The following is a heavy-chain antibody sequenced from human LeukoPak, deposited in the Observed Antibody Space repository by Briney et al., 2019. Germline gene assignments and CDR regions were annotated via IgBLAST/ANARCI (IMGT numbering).Heavy chain of an antibody. CDR2: FGTGGDDT. CDR3: AKNFPGRPFDY. V-gene: IGHV3-23*01. D-gene: IGHD1-14*01. CDR1: GFTFSSYA. J-gene: IGHJ4*02. Sequence: PGGSLRLSCAASGFTFSSYAMSWVRQAPGKGLEWVSTFGTGGDDTYYADSVKGRFIISRDNSKNTLYLQINSLRAEDTAIYYCAKNFPGRPFDYWGQGALVTVSS.